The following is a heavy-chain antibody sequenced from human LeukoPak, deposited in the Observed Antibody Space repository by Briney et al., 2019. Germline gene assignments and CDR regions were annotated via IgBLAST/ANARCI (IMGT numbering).Heavy chain of an antibody. CDR1: RGTFSSYS. V-gene: IGHV1-69*06. J-gene: IGHJ4*02. D-gene: IGHD3-9*01. Sequence: GASVKVSCNASRGTFSSYSISWVRQAPGQGLEWMRRIIPIFGTANYAQKFQGRVTITADKSTSTAYMELSSLRSEDTAVYYCATATGSYDYWGQGTLVTVSS. CDR2: IIPIFGTA. CDR3: ATATGSYDY.